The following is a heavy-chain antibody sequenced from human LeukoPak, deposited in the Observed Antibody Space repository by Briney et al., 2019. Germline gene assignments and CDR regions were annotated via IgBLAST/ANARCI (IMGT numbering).Heavy chain of an antibody. D-gene: IGHD5-18*01. Sequence: GGSLRLSCSASGFTFSSYAMHWVRQAPGKALEYISTVSSHGINTYYADSVKGRFTISRDNSKNTLDLQLNSLRPEDTAVYYCVKDKWLRVYSYGPFDHWAREPWSPSPQ. CDR3: VKDKWLRVYSYGPFDH. CDR2: VSSHGINT. V-gene: IGHV3-64D*06. J-gene: IGHJ4*02. CDR1: GFTFSSYA.